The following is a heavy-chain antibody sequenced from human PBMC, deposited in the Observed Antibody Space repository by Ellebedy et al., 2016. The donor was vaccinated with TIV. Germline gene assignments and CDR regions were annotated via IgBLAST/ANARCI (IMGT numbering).Heavy chain of an antibody. J-gene: IGHJ6*02. V-gene: IGHV3-11*01. CDR3: GRAREPGYFAYYYHGMDV. Sequence: PGGSLRLSCAGSGFTFSGYFMTWVRQAPGKGLEWISYITNTGSTIYYADSVKGRFTVARDNSKNSLVLQMNNLRGEDAAVYYCGRAREPGYFAYYYHGMDVWGQGTTVTVSS. CDR2: ITNTGSTI. CDR1: GFTFSGYF. D-gene: IGHD3-9*01.